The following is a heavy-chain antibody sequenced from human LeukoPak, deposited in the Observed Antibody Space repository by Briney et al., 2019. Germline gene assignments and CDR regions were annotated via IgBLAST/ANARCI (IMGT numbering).Heavy chain of an antibody. D-gene: IGHD2-2*01. CDR1: GFTFSSYA. Sequence: SGGSLRLSCAASGFTFSSYAMHWVRQAPGKGLEWVAVISYDASNKYYTDSVRGRFTISRDNSKNTLYLQMNSLRAEDTAVYYCARGFSLGYCSSTSCHDAFDIWGQGTMVTVSS. CDR3: ARGFSLGYCSSTSCHDAFDI. J-gene: IGHJ3*02. V-gene: IGHV3-30*14. CDR2: ISYDASNK.